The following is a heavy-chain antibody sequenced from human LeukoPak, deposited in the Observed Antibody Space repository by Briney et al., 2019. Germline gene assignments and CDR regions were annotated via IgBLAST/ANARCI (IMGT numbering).Heavy chain of an antibody. Sequence: SGTLSLTCTVSGGSISSYYWSWIRQPPGKGLEWIGYIYYSGSTNYNPSLKSRVTISVDTSKNQFSLKLSSVTAADTAVYYCARRQHVLRFLEWLSPFDYWGQGTLVTVSS. CDR3: ARRQHVLRFLEWLSPFDY. V-gene: IGHV4-59*12. J-gene: IGHJ4*02. CDR1: GGSISSYY. CDR2: IYYSGST. D-gene: IGHD3-3*01.